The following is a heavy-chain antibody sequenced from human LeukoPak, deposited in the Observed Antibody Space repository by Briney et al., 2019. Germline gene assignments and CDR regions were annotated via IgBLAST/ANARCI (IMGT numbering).Heavy chain of an antibody. V-gene: IGHV3-23*01. CDR1: GFTFSSYA. CDR2: ISGSGGST. CDR3: AKDSRGNYYDSSTTNPFDY. Sequence: PGGSLRLSCAASGFTFSSYAMSWVRQAPGKGLEWVSAISGSGGSTYYADSVKGRFTISRDNSKNTLYLQMNSLRAEDTAVYYCAKDSRGNYYDSSTTNPFDYWGQGTLVTVSS. J-gene: IGHJ4*02. D-gene: IGHD3-22*01.